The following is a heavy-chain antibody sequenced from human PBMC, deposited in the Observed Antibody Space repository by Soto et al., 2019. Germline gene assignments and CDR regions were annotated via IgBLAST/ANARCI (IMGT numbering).Heavy chain of an antibody. CDR3: ARGAWPSYFDY. J-gene: IGHJ4*02. CDR2: ISGMSAYI. V-gene: IGHV3-21*01. Sequence: PGGSLRLSCATSGFTFSNYGVNWVRQAPGKGLEWVSSISGMSAYIYYADSVRGRFTISRDNAENSLYLQMNSLRAEDTAVYYCARGAWPSYFDYWGQGTLVTVSS. CDR1: GFTFSNYG.